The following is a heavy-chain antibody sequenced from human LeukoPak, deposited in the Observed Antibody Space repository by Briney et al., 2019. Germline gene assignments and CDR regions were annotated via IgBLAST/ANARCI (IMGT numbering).Heavy chain of an antibody. CDR1: GGTFSSYA. D-gene: IGHD3-10*01. CDR3: ARAPPITRGPFDP. Sequence: SVKVSCKASGGTFSSYAISWVRQAPGQGLEWMGGIIPIFGTANYAQKFQGRVTITADESTSTAYMELSSLRSEDTAVYYCARAPPITRGPFDPWGQGTLVTVSS. CDR2: IIPIFGTA. V-gene: IGHV1-69*13. J-gene: IGHJ5*02.